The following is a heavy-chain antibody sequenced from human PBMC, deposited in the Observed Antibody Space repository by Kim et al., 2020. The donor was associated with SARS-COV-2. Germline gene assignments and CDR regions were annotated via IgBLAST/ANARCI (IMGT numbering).Heavy chain of an antibody. D-gene: IGHD1-26*01. V-gene: IGHV4-59*01. CDR1: GGSISSFY. J-gene: IGHJ6*02. CDR3: ARVSVGATNSLMPRNFYYYYYGMDV. CDR2: IYYSGST. Sequence: SETLSLTCTVSGGSISSFYWSWIRQPPGKGLEYIGYIYYSGSTNYNPSLKSRVTISVDTSKNQFSLNLDSVTAADTAVYYCARVSVGATNSLMPRNFYYYYYGMDVWGQGTTVTVSS.